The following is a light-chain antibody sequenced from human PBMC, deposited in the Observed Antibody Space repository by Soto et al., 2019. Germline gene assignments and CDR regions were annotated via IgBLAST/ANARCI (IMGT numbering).Light chain of an antibody. CDR3: QKYYTVPRT. CDR2: DAS. V-gene: IGKV1-27*01. Sequence: DIQLTQSPSSLSASVGDRVTITCRASQVIFNFLAWYQQRPGQPPKLLIYDASSLQSGVSSRFRGSGSGTDFTLTLRGLQPEDAATYYCQKYYTVPRTFGQGTKVEIK. CDR1: QVIFNF. J-gene: IGKJ1*01.